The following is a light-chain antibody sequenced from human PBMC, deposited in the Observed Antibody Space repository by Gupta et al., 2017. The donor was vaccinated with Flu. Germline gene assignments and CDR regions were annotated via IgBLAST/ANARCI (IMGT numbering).Light chain of an antibody. CDR3: QAWDSSTVV. CDR2: KDN. CDR1: HSGEKF. J-gene: IGLJ2*01. Sequence: SYDLLQSPSVSVSPGQTANISCSGDHSGEKFASWFQQKPGQSPTLVIYKDNRRPSGIPERFSGSNSGNTATLAISGTQALDEADYYCQAWDSSTVVFGGGTKLTVL. V-gene: IGLV3-1*01.